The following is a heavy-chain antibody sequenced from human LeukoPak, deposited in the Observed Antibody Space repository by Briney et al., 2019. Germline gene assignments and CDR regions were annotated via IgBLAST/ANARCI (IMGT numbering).Heavy chain of an antibody. J-gene: IGHJ6*03. CDR3: ARDSRIVATLEYYYMDV. D-gene: IGHD5-12*01. Sequence: ASVKVSCKASGYTFTSYAMNWVRQAPGQGLEWMGWINPNSGGTNYAQKFQGRVTMTRDTSISTAYMELSRLRSDDTAVYYCARDSRIVATLEYYYMDVWGKGTTVTISS. V-gene: IGHV1-2*02. CDR2: INPNSGGT. CDR1: GYTFTSYA.